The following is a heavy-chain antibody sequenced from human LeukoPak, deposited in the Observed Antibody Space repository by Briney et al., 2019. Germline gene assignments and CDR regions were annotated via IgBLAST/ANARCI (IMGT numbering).Heavy chain of an antibody. Sequence: GGSLRLSCAASGFTFSSYSMNWVRQAPGKGLEWVSSISSSSSYIYHADSVKGRFTISRDNAKNSLYLQMNSLRAEDTAVYFCARGQQPDYWGQETLVTVSS. D-gene: IGHD6-13*01. CDR1: GFTFSSYS. J-gene: IGHJ4*02. CDR2: ISSSSSYI. V-gene: IGHV3-21*01. CDR3: ARGQQPDY.